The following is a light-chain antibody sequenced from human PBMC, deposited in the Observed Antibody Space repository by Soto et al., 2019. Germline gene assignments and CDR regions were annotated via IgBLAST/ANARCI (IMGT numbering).Light chain of an antibody. CDR2: AAS. Sequence: DLQMTQSPSSLSASVGDRVTITCRASQSIDTYLNWYQQKPGKAPKLLIYAASSLQGGVPSRFSGRGSGTDFTLTISSLHPEDIATYYCQQSYTTPRTFGQGTKVEIK. V-gene: IGKV1-39*01. J-gene: IGKJ1*01. CDR1: QSIDTY. CDR3: QQSYTTPRT.